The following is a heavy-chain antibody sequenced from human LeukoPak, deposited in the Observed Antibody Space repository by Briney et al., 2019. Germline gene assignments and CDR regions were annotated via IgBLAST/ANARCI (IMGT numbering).Heavy chain of an antibody. D-gene: IGHD3-22*01. V-gene: IGHV4-34*01. J-gene: IGHJ3*02. CDR2: INHSGST. CDR1: GGSFSGYY. Sequence: RTSETLSLTCAVYGGSFSGYYWSWIRQPPGKGLEWIGEINHSGSTNYNPSLKSRVTISVDTSKNQFSLKLSSVTAADTAVCYCARVVVITTAAFDIWGQGTMVTVSS. CDR3: ARVVVITTAAFDI.